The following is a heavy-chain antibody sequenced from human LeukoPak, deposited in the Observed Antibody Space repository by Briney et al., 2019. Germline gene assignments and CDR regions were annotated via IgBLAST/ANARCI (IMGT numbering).Heavy chain of an antibody. CDR2: MNPKTGNT. CDR1: GGTFSSYA. Sequence: GASVKVSCKASGGTFSSYAINWVRQATGQGLEWMGWMNPKTGNTGSAQKFQGRVTITGNTSISTAYMELSSLRSEDTAVYYCVRIYYSNAFDIWGQGTMVTVSS. J-gene: IGHJ3*02. CDR3: VRIYYSNAFDI. V-gene: IGHV1-8*03. D-gene: IGHD4-11*01.